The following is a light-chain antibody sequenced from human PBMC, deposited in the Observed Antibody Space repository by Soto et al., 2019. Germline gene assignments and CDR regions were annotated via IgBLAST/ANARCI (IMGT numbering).Light chain of an antibody. V-gene: IGLV2-8*01. CDR1: SSDVGRYNY. Sequence: QSVLTQPPSASGSPGQSVTISCTGTSSDVGRYNYISWYQQRPGKAPKLIIYEVSKRPSGVPDRLSGFKYGNTASLTVSGLQADDEANYYCSSFKGTNSFVFGTGTKVTVL. CDR2: EVS. CDR3: SSFKGTNSFV. J-gene: IGLJ1*01.